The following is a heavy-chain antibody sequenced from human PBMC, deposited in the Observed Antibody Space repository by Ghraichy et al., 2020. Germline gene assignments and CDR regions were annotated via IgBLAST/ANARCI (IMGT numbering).Heavy chain of an antibody. D-gene: IGHD3-22*01. CDR3: ARGSYLIDIEVYDSSGYYTFDY. Sequence: SETLSLTCTVSGGSISSYYWSWIRQPPGKGLEWIGYIYYSGSTNYNPSLKSRVTISVDTSKNQFSLKLSSVTAADTAVYYCARGSYLIDIEVYDSSGYYTFDYWGQGTLVTVSS. CDR1: GGSISSYY. J-gene: IGHJ4*02. V-gene: IGHV4-59*01. CDR2: IYYSGST.